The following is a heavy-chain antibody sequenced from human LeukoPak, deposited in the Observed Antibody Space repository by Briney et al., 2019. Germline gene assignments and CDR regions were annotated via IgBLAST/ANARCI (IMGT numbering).Heavy chain of an antibody. J-gene: IGHJ3*02. CDR3: AKCDLDNCREGFDI. D-gene: IGHD2-21*01. CDR1: GFTFSSNA. Sequence: TGGSLRLSCAAAGFTFSSNALSWVRQLPGEGLDWVSSISVSSTTYYLDSVEGRFTISRDNSKNALYLHMSSLRAEDTALYYCAKCDLDNCREGFDIWGQGTMVTVSS. CDR2: ISVSSTT. V-gene: IGHV3-23*01.